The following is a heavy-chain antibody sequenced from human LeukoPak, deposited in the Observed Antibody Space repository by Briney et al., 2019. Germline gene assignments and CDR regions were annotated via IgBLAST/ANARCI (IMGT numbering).Heavy chain of an antibody. CDR3: AKRGFDGSAKDYYMDV. D-gene: IGHD3-10*01. V-gene: IGHV3-64*01. CDR1: GFTFSSYA. CDR2: ISSNGGST. J-gene: IGHJ6*03. Sequence: PGGSLRLSCAASGFTFSSYAMHWVRQAPGKGLEYVSAISSNGGSTYYANSVKGRFTISRDNSKNTLYLQMGSLRAEDTAVYYCAKRGFDGSAKDYYMDVWGKGTTVTISS.